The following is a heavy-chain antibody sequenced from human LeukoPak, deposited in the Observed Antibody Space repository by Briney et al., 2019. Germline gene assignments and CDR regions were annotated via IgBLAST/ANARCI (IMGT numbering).Heavy chain of an antibody. D-gene: IGHD3-10*01. V-gene: IGHV1-8*01. CDR1: GFTFTSYD. CDR3: VRDGEGVAISVNYWFDP. CDR2: MNPNNGNT. J-gene: IGHJ5*02. Sequence: ASVKVSCKASGFTFTSYDINWVRQARGQGLEWMGWMNPNNGNTGYAQKFQGRVTMTRDTSISTAYMELRGLRSEDTAVYYCVRDGEGVAISVNYWFDPWGQGTLSPSPQ.